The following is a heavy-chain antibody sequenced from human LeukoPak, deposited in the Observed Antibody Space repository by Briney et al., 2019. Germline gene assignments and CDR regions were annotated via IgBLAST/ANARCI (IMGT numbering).Heavy chain of an antibody. J-gene: IGHJ5*02. CDR3: ARAAIGYYYGSGSRAPYYWFDP. V-gene: IGHV1-2*02. Sequence: ASVKVSCKASGYTFTGYYMHWVRQAPGQGLEWMGWINPNSGGTNYAQKFQGRVTMTRDTSISTAYMELSRLRSDDTAVYYCARAAIGYYYGSGSRAPYYWFDPWGQGTLVTVSS. CDR2: INPNSGGT. D-gene: IGHD3-10*01. CDR1: GYTFTGYY.